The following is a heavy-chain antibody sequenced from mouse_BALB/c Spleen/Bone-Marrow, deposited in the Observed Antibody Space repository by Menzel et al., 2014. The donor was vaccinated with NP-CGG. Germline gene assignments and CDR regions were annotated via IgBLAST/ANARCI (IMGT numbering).Heavy chain of an antibody. D-gene: IGHD4-1*01. CDR2: ISSAGIHT. CDR3: ARQLAYAMDY. Sequence: EVQLVESGGGLVKPGGSLKLSCTASGFTFTSYAMSWVRQTPEKRLEWVATISSAGIHTYYVDTVKGRFTISRDNAKNTLFLHMSSLRSEDTAMYYCARQLAYAMDYWGQGTSVTVSS. J-gene: IGHJ4*01. CDR1: GFTFTSYA. V-gene: IGHV5-9-3*01.